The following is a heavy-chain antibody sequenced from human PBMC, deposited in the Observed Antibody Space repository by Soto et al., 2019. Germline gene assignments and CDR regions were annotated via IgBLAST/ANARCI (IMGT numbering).Heavy chain of an antibody. V-gene: IGHV4-30-4*01. CDR1: GGSISSGDYY. Sequence: QVQLQESGPGLVKPSQTLSLTCTVSGGSISSGDYYWSWIRQPPGKGLEGIGYIYYSGSTYYNPSLKSRVTISVDTSKNQFSLKLSSVTAADTAVYYCARDHETGEGGFDYWGQGTLVTVSS. D-gene: IGHD7-27*01. CDR3: ARDHETGEGGFDY. CDR2: IYYSGST. J-gene: IGHJ4*02.